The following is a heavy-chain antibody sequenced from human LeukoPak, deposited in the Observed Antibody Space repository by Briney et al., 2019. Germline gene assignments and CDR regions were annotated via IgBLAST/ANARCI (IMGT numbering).Heavy chain of an antibody. CDR1: GFTFSNAW. V-gene: IGHV3-15*01. D-gene: IGHD3-10*01. Sequence: GESLRLSCAGSGFTFSNAWMNWVRQAPGKGLEWLGRIKSKHDGETTDYAAPVKGRFTISRDDSKNTVYLQMNSLRTEDTAVYYCATGGYYFPYWGQGTLVAVSS. CDR2: IKSKHDGETT. CDR3: ATGGYYFPY. J-gene: IGHJ4*02.